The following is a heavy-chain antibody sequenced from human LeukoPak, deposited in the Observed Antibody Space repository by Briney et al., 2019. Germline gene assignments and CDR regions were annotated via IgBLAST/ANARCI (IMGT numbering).Heavy chain of an antibody. J-gene: IGHJ5*02. D-gene: IGHD3-9*01. CDR2: INHSGST. CDR1: GGSFSGYY. CDR3: ARGYGHTYYDILTGYYP. Sequence: SETLSLTCAVYGGSFSGYYWSWIRQPPGKGLEWIGEINHSGSTNYNPSLKSRVTISVDTSKNQFSLKLSSVTAADTAVYYCARGYGHTYYDILTGYYPWGQGTLVTVSS. V-gene: IGHV4-34*01.